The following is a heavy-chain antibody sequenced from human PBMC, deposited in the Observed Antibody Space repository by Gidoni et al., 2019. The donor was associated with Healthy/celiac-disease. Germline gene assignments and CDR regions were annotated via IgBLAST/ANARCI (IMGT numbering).Heavy chain of an antibody. D-gene: IGHD3-9*01. CDR1: GFTFSDYY. CDR3: ARDRGKVLRYFDWLPQGSYYGMDV. CDR2: ISSSSSYT. J-gene: IGHJ6*02. V-gene: IGHV3-11*05. Sequence: QVQLVESGGGLVKPGGSLRLSCAASGFTFSDYYMSWIRQAPGKGLEWVSYISSSSSYTNYADSVKGRFTISRDNAKNSLYLQMNSLRAEDTAVYYCARDRGKVLRYFDWLPQGSYYGMDVWGQGTTVTVSS.